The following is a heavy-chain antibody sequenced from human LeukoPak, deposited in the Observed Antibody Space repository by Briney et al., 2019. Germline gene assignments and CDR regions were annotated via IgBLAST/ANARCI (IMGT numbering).Heavy chain of an antibody. CDR2: INYSGST. J-gene: IGHJ6*03. CDR3: ARASGASAGYYYYYYMDV. V-gene: IGHV4-34*01. D-gene: IGHD3-10*01. CDR1: GGSFSGYY. Sequence: SETLSLTCAVYGGSFSGYYWSWIRQPPGKGLEWIGEINYSGSTNYNPSLKSRVTISVDTSKNQFSLKLSSVTAADTAVYYCARASGASAGYYYYYYMDVWGKGTTVTVSS.